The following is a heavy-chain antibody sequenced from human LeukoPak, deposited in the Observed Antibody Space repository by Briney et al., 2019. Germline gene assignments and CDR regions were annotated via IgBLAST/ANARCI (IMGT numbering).Heavy chain of an antibody. CDR3: ARDRDVYSSRWNRNFAY. CDR2: IWYDGSNK. J-gene: IGHJ4*02. V-gene: IGHV3-33*01. Sequence: GGSLRLSCAASGFTFSNYGMLWVRQAPGKGLEWVAIIWYDGSNKYYADSVKGRFTISRDNSKNTLYLQMNSLRAEDTAVYYCARDRDVYSSRWNRNFAYWGQGTLVTVSA. CDR1: GFTFSNYG. D-gene: IGHD6-13*01.